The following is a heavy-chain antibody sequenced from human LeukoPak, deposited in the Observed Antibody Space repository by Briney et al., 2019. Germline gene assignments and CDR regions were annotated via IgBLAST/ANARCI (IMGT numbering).Heavy chain of an antibody. V-gene: IGHV3-23*01. CDR3: AKGSSIVVVTAIRY. J-gene: IGHJ4*02. CDR1: GFTFSSYA. CDR2: ISGSGGST. D-gene: IGHD2-21*02. Sequence: GGSLRLSCAASGFTFSSYAMSWVRQAPGKGLEWVSAISGSGGSTYYADSVKGRFTISRDNSKNTLYLQMNSLRAEDTAVYYCAKGSSIVVVTAIRYWGQGTLVTVSS.